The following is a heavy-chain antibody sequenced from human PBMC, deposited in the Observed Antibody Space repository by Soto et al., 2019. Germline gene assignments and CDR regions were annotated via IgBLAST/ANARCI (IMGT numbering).Heavy chain of an antibody. CDR2: INTYNGNT. V-gene: IGHV1-18*01. D-gene: IGHD3-16*01. Sequence: QVQLVQSGAEVKNPGASVKVSCKASGYTFTRYGIGWARQAPGQGLEWMGWINTYNGNTNYAQNVQGRVTLTTDTXXSTAYMELRSLRSNDKAIYYCAMVDVYVTHRPQDVWGQGTTVIVSS. CDR1: GYTFTRYG. CDR3: AMVDVYVTHRPQDV. J-gene: IGHJ6*02.